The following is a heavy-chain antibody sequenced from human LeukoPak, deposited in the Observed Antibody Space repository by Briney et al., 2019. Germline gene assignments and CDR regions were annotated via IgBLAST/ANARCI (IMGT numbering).Heavy chain of an antibody. D-gene: IGHD3/OR15-3a*01. CDR3: ARDFVDPYYYYGMDV. CDR1: GGSFSGYY. Sequence: PSETLSLTCAVSGGSFSGYYWTWIRQPPGKGLEWIGEINHSGNANYNPSLKSRVTMSVDTSKNQFSLKLSSVTAADTAVYYCARDFVDPYYYYGMDVWGQGTTVTVSS. CDR2: INHSGNA. J-gene: IGHJ6*02. V-gene: IGHV4-34*01.